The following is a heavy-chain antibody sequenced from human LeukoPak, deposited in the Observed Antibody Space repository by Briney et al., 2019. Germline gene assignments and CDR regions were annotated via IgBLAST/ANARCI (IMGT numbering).Heavy chain of an antibody. CDR2: ISSSSSNYI. CDR1: GFTFSSYS. V-gene: IGHV3-21*04. J-gene: IGHJ6*04. CDR3: ASSSDTYGSGSYYNGLGDV. Sequence: GGSLRLSCAASGFTFSSYSMNWVRQAPGKGLEWVSSISSSSSNYIYYADSVKGRFTISRDNAKNSLYLQMHSLRAEDTAVYYCASSSDTYGSGSYYNGLGDVWGKGTTVTISS. D-gene: IGHD3-10*01.